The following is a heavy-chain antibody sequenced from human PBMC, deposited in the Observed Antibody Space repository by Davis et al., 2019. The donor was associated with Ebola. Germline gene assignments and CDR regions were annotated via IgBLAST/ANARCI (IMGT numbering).Heavy chain of an antibody. CDR1: GFTFSSYW. CDR2: INSDGSTT. V-gene: IGHV3-74*01. CDR3: ARKTDYSSAEDAFDF. Sequence: HTGGSLRLSCAASGFTFSSYWMHWVRPAPGKGLVWVSRINSDGSTTTYADSVKGRFTISRDNAKNTLYLQMNSLTAEDTAVYYCARKTDYSSAEDAFDFWGQGTLVTVSS. J-gene: IGHJ3*01. D-gene: IGHD6-19*01.